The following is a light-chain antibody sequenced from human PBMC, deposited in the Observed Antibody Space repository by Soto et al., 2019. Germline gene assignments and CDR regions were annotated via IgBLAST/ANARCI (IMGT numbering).Light chain of an antibody. CDR1: QTVSGSY. CDR3: QQYGSSPPT. V-gene: IGKV3-20*01. CDR2: GTT. Sequence: EIVLTQSPGTVSLSPGETASLSCRASQTVSGSYLAWYQQKPGQAPRLLIYGTTRRATGVPDRFSGGGSGTAFTLTISGLEPEDFALYTCQQYGSSPPTVGGETKVEIK. J-gene: IGKJ4*01.